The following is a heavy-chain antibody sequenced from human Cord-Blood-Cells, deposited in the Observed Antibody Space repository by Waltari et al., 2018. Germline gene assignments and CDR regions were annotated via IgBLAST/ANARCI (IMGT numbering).Heavy chain of an antibody. CDR3: ARYRMGGSYY. V-gene: IGHV4-38-2*01. CDR2: IYHSGST. D-gene: IGHD1-26*01. J-gene: IGHJ4*02. Sequence: QVQLQESGPGLVKPSETLSLTRAVSGYSISSGYYWGWIRQPPGKGLEWIGSIYHSGSTYYNPSLKSRVTISVDTSKNQFSLKLSSVTAADTAVYYCARYRMGGSYYWGQGTLVTVSS. CDR1: GYSISSGYY.